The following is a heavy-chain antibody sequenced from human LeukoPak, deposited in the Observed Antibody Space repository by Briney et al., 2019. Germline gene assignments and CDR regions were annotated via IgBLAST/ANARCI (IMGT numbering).Heavy chain of an antibody. J-gene: IGHJ4*02. Sequence: GGSLRLSCAASAFTFSGYAMSWVRQAPGKGLEWVSSISTSDGTTYYADSVKGRFTISRDNSKNTLYLQMNSLRAEDAAIYYCAKGRTGFSYGYGIDYWGQGTLVTVSS. CDR2: ISTSDGTT. V-gene: IGHV3-23*01. CDR1: AFTFSGYA. CDR3: AKGRTGFSYGYGIDY. D-gene: IGHD5-18*01.